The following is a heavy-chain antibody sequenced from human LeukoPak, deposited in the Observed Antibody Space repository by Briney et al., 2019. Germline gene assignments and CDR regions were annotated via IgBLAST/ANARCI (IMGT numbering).Heavy chain of an antibody. CDR1: GGSFSGYY. D-gene: IGHD3-22*01. V-gene: IGHV4-34*01. CDR2: INHSGST. J-gene: IGHJ5*02. Sequence: PSETLSLTCAVYGGSFSGYYWSWIRQSPGKGLEWIGEINHSGSTYYNPSLKSRVTISGDMSKNHFSLKLSSVTAADTAVYYCARGVTPRPDYYDSSGYEQNWFDPWGQGTLVTVSS. CDR3: ARGVTPRPDYYDSSGYEQNWFDP.